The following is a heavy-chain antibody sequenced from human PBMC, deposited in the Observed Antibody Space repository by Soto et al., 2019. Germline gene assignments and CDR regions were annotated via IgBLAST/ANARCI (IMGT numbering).Heavy chain of an antibody. D-gene: IGHD6-6*01. CDR1: GGSISSYY. V-gene: IGHV4-59*01. J-gene: IGHJ6*03. CDR3: ARGGSSSSRNYYMDV. CDR2: IYYSGST. Sequence: SETLSLTCTVSGGSISSYYWSWIRQPPGEGLEWIGYIYYSGSTNYNPSLKSRVTISVDTSKNQFSLKLSSVTAADTAVYYCARGGSSSSRNYYMDVWGKGTTGTV.